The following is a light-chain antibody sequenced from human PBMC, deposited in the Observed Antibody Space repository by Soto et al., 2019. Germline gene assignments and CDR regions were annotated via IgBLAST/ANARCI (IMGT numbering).Light chain of an antibody. V-gene: IGLV3-21*04. CDR1: NIGSKS. CDR2: YDS. Sequence: SYELTQPPSVSVAPGKTARITCGGNNIGSKSVHWYQQKPGQAPVLVIYYDSDRPSGIPERFSGSNSGNTATLTICRVEAGDEADYYCQVWDSSSDHHVVFGGGTKLTVL. CDR3: QVWDSSSDHHVV. J-gene: IGLJ2*01.